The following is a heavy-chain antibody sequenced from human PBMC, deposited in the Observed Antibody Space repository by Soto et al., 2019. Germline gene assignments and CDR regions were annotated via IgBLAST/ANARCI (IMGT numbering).Heavy chain of an antibody. CDR3: ARGVVVVAATPAFDI. J-gene: IGHJ3*02. CDR1: GGSFSGYY. Sequence: SETLSLTCAVYGGSFSGYYWSWIRQPPGKGLEWIGEINHSGSTNYNPSLKSRVTISVDTSKNQFSLKLSSVTAADTAVYYCARGVVVVAATPAFDISGQGTMVTVSS. V-gene: IGHV4-34*01. CDR2: INHSGST. D-gene: IGHD2-15*01.